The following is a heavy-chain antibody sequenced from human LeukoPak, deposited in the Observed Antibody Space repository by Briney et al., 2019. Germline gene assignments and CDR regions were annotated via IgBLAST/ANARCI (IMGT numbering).Heavy chain of an antibody. CDR1: GFIFSSYG. Sequence: GGSLRLSCVASGFIFSSYGMNWVRQAPGTGLEWLSGLSGRGDDTYSADSVKGRFAISRDNSKNTVYLQMNSLRAEDTAVYYCARSVGATDSWGQGTLVTVAS. CDR3: ARSVGATDS. CDR2: LSGRGDDT. D-gene: IGHD3-16*01. V-gene: IGHV3-23*01. J-gene: IGHJ4*02.